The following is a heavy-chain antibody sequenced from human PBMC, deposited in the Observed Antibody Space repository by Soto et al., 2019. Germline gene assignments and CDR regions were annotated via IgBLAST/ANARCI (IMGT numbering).Heavy chain of an antibody. D-gene: IGHD5-12*01. J-gene: IGHJ4*02. CDR3: ASEGYPFDY. CDR2: ISSSSSTI. V-gene: IGHV3-48*02. Sequence: EVQLVESGGGLVQPGGSLRLSCAASGFTFSSYSMNWVRQAPGKGLEWVSYISSSSSTIYYADSVKGRFTISRDNAKNSLYLQMNRLRDEDTAVYYCASEGYPFDYWGQGTLVTVSS. CDR1: GFTFSSYS.